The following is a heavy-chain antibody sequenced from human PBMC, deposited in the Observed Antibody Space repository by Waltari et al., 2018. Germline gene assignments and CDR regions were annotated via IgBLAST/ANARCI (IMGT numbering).Heavy chain of an antibody. CDR3: ARDHYDFWSPSTYYYYYMDV. CDR1: GFTFSSYR. V-gene: IGHV3-21*01. D-gene: IGHD3-3*01. Sequence: EVQLVESGGGLVKPGGSLRLSCAASGFTFSSYRMNWVRQAPGKGLEWVSSMSSSSSYIYYADSVKGRFTISRDNAKNSLYLQMNSLRAEDTAVYYCARDHYDFWSPSTYYYYYMDVWGKGTTVTVSS. CDR2: MSSSSSYI. J-gene: IGHJ6*03.